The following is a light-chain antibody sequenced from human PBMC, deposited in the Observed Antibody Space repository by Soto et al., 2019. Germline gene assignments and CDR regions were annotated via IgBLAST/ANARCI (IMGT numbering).Light chain of an antibody. J-gene: IGLJ2*01. CDR1: SSDVGPYNL. CDR2: EVV. CDR3: CSYAGSSMFV. Sequence: QSDLTQPASVSGSPGQSITISCTGSSSDVGPYNLVSWYQHHPGKAPKLMISEVVKRPSGVSNRFSGSKSGNTASLTISGLQPEDEADYYCCSYAGSSMFVFGGGTKVTVL. V-gene: IGLV2-23*02.